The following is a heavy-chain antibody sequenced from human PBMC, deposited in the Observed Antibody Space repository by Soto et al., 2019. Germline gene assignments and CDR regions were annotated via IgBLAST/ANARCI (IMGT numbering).Heavy chain of an antibody. J-gene: IGHJ4*02. Sequence: GGSVRLSCVASGFTFSDYYMSWIRQAPGKGLEWVSYISGGGGSTIYYTDSVKGRFTISRDNTGNSLYLQMNTLRPEDTAVYYCARMRGYYDSSGYDYWGQGIQVTVSS. D-gene: IGHD3-22*01. CDR1: GFTFSDYY. CDR2: ISGGGGSTI. CDR3: ARMRGYYDSSGYDY. V-gene: IGHV3-11*01.